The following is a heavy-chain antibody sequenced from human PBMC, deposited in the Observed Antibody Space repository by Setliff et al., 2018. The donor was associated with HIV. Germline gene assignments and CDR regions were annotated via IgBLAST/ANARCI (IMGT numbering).Heavy chain of an antibody. D-gene: IGHD3-22*01. CDR2: IYSSGST. J-gene: IGHJ4*02. CDR1: GGSISSYY. CDR3: ARVRDYYDSSGYEGYYFDY. V-gene: IGHV4-4*09. Sequence: SETLSLTCTVSGGSISSYYWSWIRQPPGKGLEWLGHIYSSGSTNYNPSLKSRVTISVDTSKNQFSLKLYSVTAADTAVYYCARVRDYYDSSGYEGYYFDYWGQGTLVTVSS.